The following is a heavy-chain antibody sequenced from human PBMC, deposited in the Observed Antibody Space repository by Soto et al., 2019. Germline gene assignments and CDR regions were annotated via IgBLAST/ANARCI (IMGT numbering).Heavy chain of an antibody. CDR1: GGSISSGGYY. J-gene: IGHJ2*01. V-gene: IGHV4-31*03. Sequence: QVQLQESGPGLVKPSQTLSLTCTVSGGSISSGGYYWSWIRQHPGKGLEWIGYIYYSGSTYYNPSLKSRVTISVDTSKNQFSLKLRSVTAADTAVYYCARGNVVPLEYWYFDLWGRGTLVTVSS. CDR3: ARGNVVPLEYWYFDL. CDR2: IYYSGST. D-gene: IGHD2-15*01.